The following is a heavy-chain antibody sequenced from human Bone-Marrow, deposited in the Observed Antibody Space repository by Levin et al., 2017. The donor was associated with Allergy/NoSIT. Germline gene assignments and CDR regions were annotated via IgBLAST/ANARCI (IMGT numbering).Heavy chain of an antibody. CDR2: LNPDSGDT. CDR3: ARRHIVFGFDF. J-gene: IGHJ3*01. V-gene: IGHV1-2*02. CDR1: GYTFTGFY. Sequence: ASVKVSCKASGYTFTGFYLHWVRQAPGQGLEWMGCLNPDSGDTDYAQKFQGRVTMTRDTSIRTAYMELSRLTSDDTAVYFCARRHIVFGFDFWGRGTMVAVSS. D-gene: IGHD5/OR15-5a*01.